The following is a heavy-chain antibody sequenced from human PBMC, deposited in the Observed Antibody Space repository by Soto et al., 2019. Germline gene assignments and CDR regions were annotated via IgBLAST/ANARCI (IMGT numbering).Heavy chain of an antibody. CDR1: GYTFTGYY. J-gene: IGHJ6*02. CDR2: IDPNSGGT. V-gene: IGHV1-2*04. CDR3: AKSPPPYYYGMDV. Sequence: ASVKVSCKASGYTFTGYYMHWVRQAPGQGLEWMGWIDPNSGGTNYAQKFQGWVTMTRDMSISTAYMELSRLRSDDTAVYYCAKSPPPYYYGMDVWGQGTTVTVSS.